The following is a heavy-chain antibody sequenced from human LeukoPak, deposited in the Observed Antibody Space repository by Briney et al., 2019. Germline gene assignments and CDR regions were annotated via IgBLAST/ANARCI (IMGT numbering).Heavy chain of an antibody. J-gene: IGHJ4*02. D-gene: IGHD5-18*01. V-gene: IGHV3-23*01. CDR3: AKVAGYSYVGVYYFDY. Sequence: GGSLRLSCAASGFTFNNYAMNWVRQAPGKGLEWVSAISGSSGSTYYADSVKGRFTISRDNSKNTLYLQMNSLRAEDTAVYYCAKVAGYSYVGVYYFDYWGQGTLVTVSS. CDR2: ISGSSGST. CDR1: GFTFNNYA.